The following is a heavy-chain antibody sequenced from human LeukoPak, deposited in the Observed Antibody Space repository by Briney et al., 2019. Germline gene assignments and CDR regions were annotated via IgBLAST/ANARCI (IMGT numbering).Heavy chain of an antibody. CDR2: ISSSGSTI. J-gene: IGHJ5*02. CDR3: ARALAAIVPWFDP. Sequence: GGSLRLSCAASGFTFSDYYMSWIRQAPGKGLEWVSYISSSGSTIYYADSVKGRFTISRDNAKNSLYLQMNGLRAEDTAVYYCARALAAIVPWFDPWGQGTLVTVSS. CDR1: GFTFSDYY. D-gene: IGHD6-25*01. V-gene: IGHV3-11*01.